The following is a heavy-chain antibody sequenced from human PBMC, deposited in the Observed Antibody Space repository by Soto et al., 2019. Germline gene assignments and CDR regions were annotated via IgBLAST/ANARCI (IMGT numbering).Heavy chain of an antibody. J-gene: IGHJ3*02. CDR1: GYTFTSYA. D-gene: IGHD3-10*01. CDR3: ASSWFGELLGGGAFDI. CDR2: INAGNGNT. V-gene: IGHV1-3*05. Sequence: QVQLVQSGAEEKKPGASVKVSCKASGYTFTSYAMHWVRQAPGQRLEWMGWINAGNGNTKYSQKFQGRVTITRDTSASTAYMELSSLRSEDTAVYYCASSWFGELLGGGAFDIWGQGTMVTVSS.